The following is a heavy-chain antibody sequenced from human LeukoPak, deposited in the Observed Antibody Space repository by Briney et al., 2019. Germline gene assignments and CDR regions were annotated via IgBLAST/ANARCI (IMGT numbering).Heavy chain of an antibody. CDR3: ASRSGSHGMDV. V-gene: IGHV1-69*13. CDR2: IIPIFGTA. Sequence: ASVKVSCKASGYTFTSYAMNWVRQAPGQGLEWMGGIIPIFGTANYAQKFQGRVTITADESTSTAYMELSSLRSEDTAVYYCASRSGSHGMDVWGQGTTVTVSS. J-gene: IGHJ6*02. CDR1: GYTFTSYA.